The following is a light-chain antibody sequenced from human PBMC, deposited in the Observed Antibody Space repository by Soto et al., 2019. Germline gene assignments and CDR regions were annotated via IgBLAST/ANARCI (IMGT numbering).Light chain of an antibody. CDR2: EVT. V-gene: IGLV2-8*01. Sequence: QSALTQPPSASGSPGQSVTISCTGTSTDIGAYFYVSWYQQHPGKAPKLIIYEVTKRPSGVPDRFSDSKSANTASLTVSRLQFEDEADYHCSVYARGDNVLFGGGTKVTVL. J-gene: IGLJ2*01. CDR1: STDIGAYFY. CDR3: SVYARGDNVL.